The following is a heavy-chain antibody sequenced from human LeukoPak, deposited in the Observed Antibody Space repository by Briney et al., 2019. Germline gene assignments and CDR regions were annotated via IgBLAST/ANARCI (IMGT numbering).Heavy chain of an antibody. J-gene: IGHJ4*02. V-gene: IGHV1-2*02. D-gene: IGHD6-19*01. Sequence: ASVKVSCKASGYTFTGYYMHWVRQAPGQGLEWMGWINPNSGGTNYAQKFQGRVTMTRDTSISTAYMELSRLTSEDTAVYYCARDRGLLYGSSGCLDYWGPGTLVTVSS. CDR1: GYTFTGYY. CDR2: INPNSGGT. CDR3: ARDRGLLYGSSGCLDY.